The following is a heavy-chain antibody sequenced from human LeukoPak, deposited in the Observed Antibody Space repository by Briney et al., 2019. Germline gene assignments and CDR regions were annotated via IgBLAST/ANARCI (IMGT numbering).Heavy chain of an antibody. V-gene: IGHV3-21*01. CDR1: GFTFNTYA. Sequence: GGSLRLSCAASGFTFNTYAMNWVRQAPGKGLEWVSSISSSSSYIYYADSVKGRFTISRDNAKNSLYLQMNSLRAEDTAVYYCARARRDGYPLLYWGQGTLVTVSS. CDR3: ARARRDGYPLLY. CDR2: ISSSSSYI. D-gene: IGHD5-24*01. J-gene: IGHJ4*02.